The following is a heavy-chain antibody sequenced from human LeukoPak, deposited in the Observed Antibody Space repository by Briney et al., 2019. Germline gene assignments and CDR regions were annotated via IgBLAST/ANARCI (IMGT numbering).Heavy chain of an antibody. J-gene: IGHJ4*02. CDR2: ISTSGST. CDR1: GFTFSSFE. CDR3: ARDLATPRGFFDY. D-gene: IGHD4-23*01. Sequence: GGSLRLSCAASGFTFSSFEMNWVRQAPGKGLEWLSYISTSGSTFYADSVKGRFTVSRDNAKNSLYLQMNSLRAEDTAIYYCARDLATPRGFFDYWGQGTLVTLSS. V-gene: IGHV3-48*03.